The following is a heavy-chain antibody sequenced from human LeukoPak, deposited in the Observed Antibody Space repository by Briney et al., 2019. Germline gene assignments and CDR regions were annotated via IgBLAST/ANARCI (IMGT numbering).Heavy chain of an antibody. CDR1: EGTFSSYA. CDR2: IIPIFGTA. CDR3: ARSLDVDIVATTHFDY. J-gene: IGHJ4*02. D-gene: IGHD5-12*01. Sequence: SVKVSCKASEGTFSSYAISWVRQAPGQGLEWMGGIIPIFGTANYAQKFQGRVTITADESTSTAYMELSSLRSEDTAVYYCARSLDVDIVATTHFDYWGQGTLVTVSS. V-gene: IGHV1-69*13.